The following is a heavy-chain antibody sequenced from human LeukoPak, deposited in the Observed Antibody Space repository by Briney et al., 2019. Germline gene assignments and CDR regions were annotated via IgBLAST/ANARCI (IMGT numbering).Heavy chain of an antibody. J-gene: IGHJ4*02. CDR2: IYWDDVK. CDR3: AHFRLDFFYFEY. Sequence: ESGPTLVKPTQTLTLTCTFSGFSLSTSGVGVVWIRQPPGKALEWLALIYWDDVKRYSPSLKSRLIITKDTSKNQVVLTMTNMDPVDTATYYCAHFRLDFFYFEYWGQGTLVTASS. D-gene: IGHD3/OR15-3a*01. CDR1: GFSLSTSGVG. V-gene: IGHV2-5*02.